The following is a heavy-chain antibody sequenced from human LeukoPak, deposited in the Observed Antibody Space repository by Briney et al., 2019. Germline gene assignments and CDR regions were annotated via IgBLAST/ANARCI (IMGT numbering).Heavy chain of an antibody. CDR1: GFTFSSYS. CDR3: AKGNHPYGSGSYYPYYFDY. J-gene: IGHJ4*02. Sequence: GGSLRLSCAASGFTFSSYSMNWVRQAPGKGLEWVSAISGSGGSTYYADSVKGRFTISRDNSKNTLYLQMNSLRAEDTAVYYCAKGNHPYGSGSYYPYYFDYWGQGTLVTVSS. D-gene: IGHD3-10*01. V-gene: IGHV3-23*01. CDR2: ISGSGGST.